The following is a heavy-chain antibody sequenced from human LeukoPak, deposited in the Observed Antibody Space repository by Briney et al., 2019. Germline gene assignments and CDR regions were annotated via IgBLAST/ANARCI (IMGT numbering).Heavy chain of an antibody. CDR3: ARGVYIAAAQYGY. D-gene: IGHD6-13*01. Sequence: XXLSLXXXXSGGSXSSYYWSWIRQPPGKGLEWIGYIYYSGTTNYNPSLKSRVTISVDTSKNQFSQKLSSVTAADTAVYYCARGVYIAAAQYGYWGQGTLVTVSS. J-gene: IGHJ4*02. CDR1: GGSXSSYY. CDR2: IYYSGTT. V-gene: IGHV4-59*01.